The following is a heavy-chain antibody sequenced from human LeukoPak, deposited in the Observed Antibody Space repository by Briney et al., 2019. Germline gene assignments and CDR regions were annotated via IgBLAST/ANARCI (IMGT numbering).Heavy chain of an antibody. Sequence: ATVKVSCKASGCTFTGYYMHWVRQAPGQGLEWMGWINPNSGGTNYAQKFQGRVTMTRDTSISTAYMELSRLRSDDTAVYYCGGGGLRYFDWLDYWGQGTLVTVSS. CDR2: INPNSGGT. CDR1: GCTFTGYY. V-gene: IGHV1-2*02. J-gene: IGHJ4*02. D-gene: IGHD3-9*01. CDR3: GGGGLRYFDWLDY.